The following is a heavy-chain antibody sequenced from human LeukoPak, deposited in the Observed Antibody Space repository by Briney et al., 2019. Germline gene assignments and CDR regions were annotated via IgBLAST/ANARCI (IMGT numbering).Heavy chain of an antibody. CDR1: GYTFNTYY. CDR2: INPSDGWT. D-gene: IGHD1-26*01. V-gene: IGHV1-46*02. CDR3: ARDDTIAEGIGFEY. Sequence: ASVKVSCKASGYTFNTYYIHWVRQAPGQGPEWLAIINPSDGWTNYAQKFKGRVAVIGDTSTSTVYMELSRLRSDDTAVYYCARDDTIAEGIGFEYWGQGTLVTVSP. J-gene: IGHJ4*02.